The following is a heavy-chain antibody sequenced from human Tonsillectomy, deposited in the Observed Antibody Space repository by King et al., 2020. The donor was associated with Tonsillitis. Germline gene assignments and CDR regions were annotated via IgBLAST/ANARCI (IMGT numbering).Heavy chain of an antibody. CDR1: GDSISSGSYY. V-gene: IGHV4-61*02. D-gene: IGHD3-10*01. CDR3: ARYTYYYGSGSYYPDS. CDR2: IYTSGST. J-gene: IGHJ4*02. Sequence: VQLQESGPGLVKPSQTLSLTCTVSGDSISSGSYYWSWIRQPAGKELEWIGRIYTSGSTNYNPSLKSRVNISVDTSENQCSLKLSSVTAADTAVYYCARYTYYYGSGSYYPDSWGQGTLVTVSS.